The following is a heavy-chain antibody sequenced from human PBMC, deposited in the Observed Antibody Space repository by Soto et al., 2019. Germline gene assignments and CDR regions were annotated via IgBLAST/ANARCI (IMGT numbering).Heavy chain of an antibody. CDR1: GFTFSTYG. CDR3: AKATSTRGYFDY. Sequence: PGGSLRLSCAASGFTFSTYGMHWVRQAPGKGLEWVAGISYDGSNKYYADSVKGRFTISRDNSERTLYLQMNSLRAEDTAVYFCAKATSTRGYFDYWGQGTLVTVSS. D-gene: IGHD2-2*01. V-gene: IGHV3-30*18. J-gene: IGHJ4*02. CDR2: ISYDGSNK.